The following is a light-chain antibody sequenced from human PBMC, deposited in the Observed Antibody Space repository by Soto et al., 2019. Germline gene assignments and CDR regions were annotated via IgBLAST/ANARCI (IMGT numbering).Light chain of an antibody. CDR3: QSYDSSLSGWGV. CDR2: GNN. CDR1: SSNIGAGYD. J-gene: IGLJ3*02. V-gene: IGLV1-40*01. Sequence: QPVLTQPPSVSGAPGQRVTISCTGSSSNIGAGYDVHWYLQLPGTAPKLLIYGNNNRPSGVPDRFSGSRSGTSASLAITGLQAEDEADYYCQSYDSSLSGWGVFGGGTKLTVL.